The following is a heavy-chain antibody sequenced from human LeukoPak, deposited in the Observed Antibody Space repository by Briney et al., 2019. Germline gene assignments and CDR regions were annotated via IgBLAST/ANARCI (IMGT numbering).Heavy chain of an antibody. D-gene: IGHD6-13*01. Sequence: PGGSLRLSCAASGFTFSSYAMHWVRQAPGKGLEWVAVISYDGSNKYYADSVKGRFTISRDNSKNTLFLQMNSLRAEDTAVYYCARDDSSWSRVDYWGQGTLVTVSS. CDR1: GFTFSSYA. J-gene: IGHJ4*02. CDR2: ISYDGSNK. CDR3: ARDDSSWSRVDY. V-gene: IGHV3-30-3*01.